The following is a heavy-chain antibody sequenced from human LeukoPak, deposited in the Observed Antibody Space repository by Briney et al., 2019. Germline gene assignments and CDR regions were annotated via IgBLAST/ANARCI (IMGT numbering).Heavy chain of an antibody. CDR1: GFTFSSYW. CDR2: IKEEGSEK. D-gene: IGHD2-2*01. J-gene: IGHJ5*02. Sequence: GGSLRLSCAVSGFTFSSYWMSWVRQAPGKGLEWVASIKEEGSEKHYVDSGKGRFTISRDNAKNSLYLQMNSLRAEDTAVYYCARGHYQLSWGQGILVTVSS. CDR3: ARGHYQLS. V-gene: IGHV3-7*01.